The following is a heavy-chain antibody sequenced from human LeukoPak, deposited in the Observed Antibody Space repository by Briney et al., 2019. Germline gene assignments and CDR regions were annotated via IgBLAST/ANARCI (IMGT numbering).Heavy chain of an antibody. Sequence: ASVKVSCKASGYTFNNFGISWVRQAPGQGLEWMGWMNPNSGNTGYAQKFQGRVTMTRNTSISTAYMELSSLRSEDTAVYYCARVGAAAWYGGGYYYYGMDVWGQGTTVTVSS. V-gene: IGHV1-8*02. J-gene: IGHJ6*02. CDR1: GYTFNNFG. CDR2: MNPNSGNT. CDR3: ARVGAAAWYGGGYYYYGMDV. D-gene: IGHD6-13*01.